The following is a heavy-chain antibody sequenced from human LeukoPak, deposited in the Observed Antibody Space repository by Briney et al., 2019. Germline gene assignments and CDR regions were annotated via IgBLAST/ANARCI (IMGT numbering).Heavy chain of an antibody. D-gene: IGHD2-15*01. J-gene: IGHJ4*02. CDR2: VFSDGAT. Sequence: PSVTLSLTCTVSGASINSYYFTWIRQPAGKGLEWIGRVFSDGATDYNPSLQSRVTMSLDTSKNQVSLKLSSVAAADTAVYYCARTFCSGGNCFHFDYWGQGTLVTVSS. V-gene: IGHV4-4*07. CDR3: ARTFCSGGNCFHFDY. CDR1: GASINSYY.